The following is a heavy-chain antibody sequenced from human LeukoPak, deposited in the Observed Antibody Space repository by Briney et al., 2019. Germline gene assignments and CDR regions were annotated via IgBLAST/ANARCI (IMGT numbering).Heavy chain of an antibody. V-gene: IGHV1-3*01. Sequence: GASVKVSCKASGYTFTSYAMHWVRQAPGQRLEWMGWINAGNGNTKYSQKFQGRVTITRDTSASTAYMGLSSLRSEDTAVYYCARDRSGGSCFDPWGQGTLVTVSS. D-gene: IGHD2-15*01. CDR2: INAGNGNT. CDR3: ARDRSGGSCFDP. CDR1: GYTFTSYA. J-gene: IGHJ5*02.